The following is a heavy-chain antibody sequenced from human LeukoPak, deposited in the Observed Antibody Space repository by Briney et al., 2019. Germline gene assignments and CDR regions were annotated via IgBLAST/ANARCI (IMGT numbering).Heavy chain of an antibody. J-gene: IGHJ6*02. D-gene: IGHD2-2*01. CDR2: ISAYNGNT. CDR3: ARQSDVVVPAAIHYYYGMDV. Sequence: ASVKVSFKASGYTFTSYGISWVRQAPGQGLEWMGWISAYNGNTNYAQKLQGRVTMTTDTSTSTAYMELRSLRSDDTAVYYCARQSDVVVPAAIHYYYGMDVWGQGTTVTVSS. V-gene: IGHV1-18*01. CDR1: GYTFTSYG.